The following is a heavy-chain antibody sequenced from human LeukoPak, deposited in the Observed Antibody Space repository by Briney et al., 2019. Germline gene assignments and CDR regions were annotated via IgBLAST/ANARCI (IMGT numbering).Heavy chain of an antibody. J-gene: IGHJ4*02. CDR3: ARDWGAAAGY. CDR1: GFTVSDSY. CDR2: IYSDGSA. D-gene: IGHD6-13*01. V-gene: IGHV3-53*01. Sequence: PGGSLRLSCAASGFTVSDSYMSWVRQAPEKGLEWVSVIYSDGSAYYADSVRGRFTISRDNPKNTLYLQISSLRAEDTAVYYCARDWGAAAGYWGQGTLVTVSS.